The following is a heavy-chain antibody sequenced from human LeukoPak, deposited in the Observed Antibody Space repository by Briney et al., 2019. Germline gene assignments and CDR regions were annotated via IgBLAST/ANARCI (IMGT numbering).Heavy chain of an antibody. D-gene: IGHD4-17*01. J-gene: IGHJ4*02. CDR2: ISGSGGST. CDR1: GFTFSSYA. V-gene: IGHV3-23*01. CDR3: AKKAEGYGDGNYFDY. Sequence: GGSLRLSCAASGFTFSSYAMSWVRQAPGKGLEWVSAISGSGGSTYYADSVKGRFTISRDNSKNTLYLQMNSLGAEDTVVYYCAKKAEGYGDGNYFDYWGQGTLVTVSS.